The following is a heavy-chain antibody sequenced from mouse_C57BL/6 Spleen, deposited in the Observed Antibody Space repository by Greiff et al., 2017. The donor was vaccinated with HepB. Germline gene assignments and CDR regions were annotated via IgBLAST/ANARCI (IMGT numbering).Heavy chain of an antibody. CDR1: GYTFTSYW. CDR3: ERSSLRYFDY. CDR2: IYPGSGST. J-gene: IGHJ2*01. V-gene: IGHV1-55*01. Sequence: QVQLQQPGAELVKPGASVKMSCKASGYTFTSYWITWVKQRPGQGLEWIGYIYPGSGSTNYNEKFKSKATLTVDTSSSTAYMQLSSLTSEDCAVYYCERSSLRYFDYRGQGTTLTVSS. D-gene: IGHD2-12*01.